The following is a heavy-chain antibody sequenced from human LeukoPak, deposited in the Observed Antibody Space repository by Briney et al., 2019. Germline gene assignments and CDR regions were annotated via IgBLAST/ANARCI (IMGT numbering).Heavy chain of an antibody. Sequence: GGSPRLSCAASGFTFSSYWMNWVRQAPGKGLVWVSRIASDGSSTTYADSVKGRFSISRDNAKNTLYLQMNSLRVGDTAVYYCARGRPHGNDYWGQGTLVTVSS. D-gene: IGHD4-23*01. CDR1: GFTFSSYW. CDR3: ARGRPHGNDY. V-gene: IGHV3-74*01. J-gene: IGHJ4*02. CDR2: IASDGSST.